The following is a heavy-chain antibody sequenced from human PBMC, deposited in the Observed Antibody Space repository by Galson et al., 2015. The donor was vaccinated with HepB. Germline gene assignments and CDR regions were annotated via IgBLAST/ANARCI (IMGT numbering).Heavy chain of an antibody. Sequence: CAISGDSVSSNSAAWNWIGQSPSRGLEWLGRTYYRSKWYNDYAVSVKSRITINPDTSKNQFSLQLNSVTPEDTAVYYCARTMVRGVMLWGGMDVWGQGTTVTVSS. D-gene: IGHD3-10*01. CDR3: ARTMVRGVMLWGGMDV. CDR1: GDSVSSNSAA. J-gene: IGHJ6*02. V-gene: IGHV6-1*01. CDR2: TYYRSKWYN.